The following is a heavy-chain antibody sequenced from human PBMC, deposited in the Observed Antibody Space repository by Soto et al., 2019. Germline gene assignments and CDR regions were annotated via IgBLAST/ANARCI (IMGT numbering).Heavy chain of an antibody. V-gene: IGHV1-58*01. D-gene: IGHD1-26*01. Sequence: GASVKVSCKASGFTFTSSAVQWVRQARGQRLEWIGWIVVGSGNTNYAQKFQERVTITRDMSTSTAYMELSSLRSEDTAVYYCAADPGLDRGSYSDDWGQGTLVIVSS. CDR1: GFTFTSSA. CDR2: IVVGSGNT. CDR3: AADPGLDRGSYSDD. J-gene: IGHJ4*02.